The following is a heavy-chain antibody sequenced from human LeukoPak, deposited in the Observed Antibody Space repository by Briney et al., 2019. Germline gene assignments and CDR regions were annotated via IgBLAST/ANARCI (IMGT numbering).Heavy chain of an antibody. CDR3: AKEEQVWFCYYYYLYMDG. J-gene: IGHJ6*03. V-gene: IGHV4-34*01. Sequence: SETLSLTCAVYGGSFSGYYWSWIRQPPGKGLEWIGEINHSGSTNYNPSLKSRVTISVDTSKNQFSLKLSSVTAADTAVYYCAKEEQVWFCYYYYLYMDGWGKGTTVTVSS. CDR1: GGSFSGYY. D-gene: IGHD5-18*01. CDR2: INHSGST.